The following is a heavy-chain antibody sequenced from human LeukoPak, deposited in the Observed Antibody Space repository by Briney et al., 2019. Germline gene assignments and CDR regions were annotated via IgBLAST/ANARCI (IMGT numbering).Heavy chain of an antibody. J-gene: IGHJ3*02. V-gene: IGHV3-74*01. Sequence: GGSLRLSCAASGFTFSSYWMHWVRQAPGKGLVWVSRINSDGSSTSYADSVKGRFTISRDSAKSTLYLQMNSLRAEDTAVYYCAKATTGTRHAFDIWGQGTMVTVSS. CDR1: GFTFSSYW. CDR3: AKATTGTRHAFDI. CDR2: INSDGSST. D-gene: IGHD1-1*01.